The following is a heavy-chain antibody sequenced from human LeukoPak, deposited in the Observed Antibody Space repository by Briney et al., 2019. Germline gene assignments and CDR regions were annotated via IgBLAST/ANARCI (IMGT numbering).Heavy chain of an antibody. CDR2: INYSGST. D-gene: IGHD5/OR15-5a*01. Sequence: SETLSLTCTVSGGSISSYYWSWIRQSPGKGLEWIGSINYSGSTNYNPSLKSRVTISVDTPKSQFSLKLSSVTAADTAIYYCARSTPYGLRSTYYYCGMDVWGQGTTVSVSS. CDR3: ARSTPYGLRSTYYYCGMDV. CDR1: GGSISSYY. V-gene: IGHV4-59*01. J-gene: IGHJ6*02.